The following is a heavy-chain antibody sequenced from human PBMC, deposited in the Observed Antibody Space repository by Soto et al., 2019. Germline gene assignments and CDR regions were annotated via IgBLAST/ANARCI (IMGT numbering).Heavy chain of an antibody. J-gene: IGHJ4*02. CDR3: AKARVGVEAAGTGGGVY. CDR2: ISGSGGST. D-gene: IGHD6-13*01. CDR1: GLTFSSYA. V-gene: IGHV3-23*01. Sequence: EVQLLESGGGLVQPGGSLRLSCAASGLTFSSYAMSWVRQAPGKGLEWVSAISGSGGSTYYADSVKGRFTISRDNSKNTLYLQMNCLRAEDTAVYYCAKARVGVEAAGTGGGVYCVQGSMVTVTS.